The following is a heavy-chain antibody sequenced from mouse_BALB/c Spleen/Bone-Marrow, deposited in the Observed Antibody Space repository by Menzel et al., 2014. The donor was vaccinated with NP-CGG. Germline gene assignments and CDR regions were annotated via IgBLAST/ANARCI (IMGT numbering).Heavy chain of an antibody. J-gene: IGHJ3*01. V-gene: IGHV5-4*02. D-gene: IGHD1-1*01. CDR3: ANYYGSTWFAY. CDR2: ISDGGSYT. CDR1: GFTFSDYY. Sequence: DVMLVESGGGLVKPGGSLKLSCAASGFTFSDYYMYWVRQTPEKRLEWVATISDGGSYTYYPDSVKGRFTISRDNAKSNLYLQMSSLKSEDTAMYYCANYYGSTWFAYWGQGLWSLSLQ.